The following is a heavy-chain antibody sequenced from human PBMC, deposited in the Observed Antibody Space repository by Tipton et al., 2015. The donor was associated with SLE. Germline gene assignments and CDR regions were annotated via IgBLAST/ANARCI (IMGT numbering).Heavy chain of an antibody. CDR3: AREDGRASHFDY. V-gene: IGHV4-59*01. CDR2: IEYSGSEYSGSA. J-gene: IGHJ4*02. CDR1: GGSISSYH. Sequence: TLSLTCNVSGGSISSYHWSWIRQPPGKGLEWIGNIEYSGSEYSGSAKYNLSLKSRVTISLDTSKNHFSLKLSSVTAADTAVYYCAREDGRASHFDYWGQGTLVIVSS.